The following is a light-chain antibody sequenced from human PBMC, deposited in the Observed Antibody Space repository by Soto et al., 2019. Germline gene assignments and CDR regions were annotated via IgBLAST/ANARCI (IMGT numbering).Light chain of an antibody. CDR1: QSISNH. J-gene: IGKJ1*01. V-gene: IGKV1-39*01. Sequence: DIQMTQSPSSLSASVEDRVIITCRASQSISNHFSWYQQKPGKAPKLLIFAASSLQSGVPSRFSGSRSAPDIPPTISRLEPEDSAVYYCQQYSSSGTFGQVTNADIK. CDR3: QQYSSSGT. CDR2: AAS.